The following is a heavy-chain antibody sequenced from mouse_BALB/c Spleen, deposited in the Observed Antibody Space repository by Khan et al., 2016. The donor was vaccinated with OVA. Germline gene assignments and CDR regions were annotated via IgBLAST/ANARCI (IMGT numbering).Heavy chain of an antibody. V-gene: IGHV9-3-1*01. CDR3: ARPPYFSYVLDN. J-gene: IGHJ4*01. CDR2: INTYTGEP. Sequence: QIQLVQSGPEVKKPGETVKISCKASGHTFTKFGMNWVKQAPGKGLKWMGWINTYTGEPTYADDFNGRFAFSLETSASTAYLQIHNLKNEETARYFSARPPYFSYVLDNWGQGTSVTVAS. CDR1: GHTFTKFG. D-gene: IGHD2-10*01.